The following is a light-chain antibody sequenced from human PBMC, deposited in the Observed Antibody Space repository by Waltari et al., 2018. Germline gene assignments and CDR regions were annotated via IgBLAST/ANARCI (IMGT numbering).Light chain of an antibody. CDR3: DSYASENILL. J-gene: IGLJ2*01. CDR1: RSDIGGYNY. Sequence: QSALSQPASVSGSPGQSITISCSGSRSDIGGYNYVSWYQQHPGKAPKLLIYDVNKRPLGGFDRFSGSKLGLPASLTISGLQAEDEADYYCDSYASENILLFGGGTKVTVL. CDR2: DVN. V-gene: IGLV2-14*01.